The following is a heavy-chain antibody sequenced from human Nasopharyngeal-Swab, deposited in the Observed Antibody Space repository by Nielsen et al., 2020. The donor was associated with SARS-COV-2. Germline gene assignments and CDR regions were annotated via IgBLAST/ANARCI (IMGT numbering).Heavy chain of an antibody. V-gene: IGHV1-18*04. D-gene: IGHD2-2*02. CDR3: ARDLPDIVVVPAAIRNNWFDP. J-gene: IGHJ5*02. CDR2: ISAYNGNT. CDR1: GYTFTSYG. Sequence: ASVKVSCKASGYTFTSYGISWVRQAPGQGLEWMGWISAYNGNTNYAQKLQGRVTMTTDTSTSTAYMELRSLRSDDTAVYYCARDLPDIVVVPAAIRNNWFDPRGQGTLVTVSS.